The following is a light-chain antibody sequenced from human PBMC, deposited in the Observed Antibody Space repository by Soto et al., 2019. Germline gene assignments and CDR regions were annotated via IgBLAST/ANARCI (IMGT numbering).Light chain of an antibody. V-gene: IGKV3-20*01. J-gene: IGKJ4*01. CDR1: QSISSGY. CDR3: QQYGGSPLVT. CDR2: GAS. Sequence: ETVLTQSPGTLSLSPGERATLSCRASQSISSGYLAWYQQRPGQAPRLLISGASNMATGIPDRFSGSGSGTNCTLTISRLEPEDFAVYYCQQYGGSPLVTFGGGTKVEIK.